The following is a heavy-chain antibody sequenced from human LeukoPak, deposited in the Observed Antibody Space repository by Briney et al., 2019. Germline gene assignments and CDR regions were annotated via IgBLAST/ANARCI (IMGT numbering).Heavy chain of an antibody. Sequence: PSETLSLTCAVYGGSFSAYYWSWIRQPPGKGLEWIGEIDHSGDTNYNPSLKSRVTMSVDTSKNQISLKVTSVTAADTAVYYCATPYYRSGTGGFDSWGQGTLVTVSS. CDR2: IDHSGDT. V-gene: IGHV4-34*01. D-gene: IGHD3-3*01. CDR1: GGSFSAYY. J-gene: IGHJ4*02. CDR3: ATPYYRSGTGGFDS.